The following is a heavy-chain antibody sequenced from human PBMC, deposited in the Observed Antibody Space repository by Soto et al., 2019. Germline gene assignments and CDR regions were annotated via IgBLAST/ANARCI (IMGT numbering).Heavy chain of an antibody. Sequence: GESLKISCKGSGYSFTDFWIGWVRQMPGKGLEWMGIIYPGDSDTRYTPSFEGQVTFSADKSISTAYVQWSSLKASDTAVYYCAAQSVGSIAARPNFWGQGTLVTVSS. J-gene: IGHJ4*02. V-gene: IGHV5-51*01. CDR1: GYSFTDFW. CDR3: AAQSVGSIAARPNF. CDR2: IYPGDSDT. D-gene: IGHD6-6*01.